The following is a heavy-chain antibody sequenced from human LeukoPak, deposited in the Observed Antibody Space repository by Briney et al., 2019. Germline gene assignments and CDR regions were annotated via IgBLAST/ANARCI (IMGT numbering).Heavy chain of an antibody. V-gene: IGHV1-3*01. Sequence: ASVKVSCKASGYTFTSYAMHWMRQAPGQRLEWMGWINAGNGNTKYSQKFQGRVTITRDTSASTAYMELSSLRSEDTAVYYCARQQYCSGGSCYGWFDPWGQGTLVIVSS. CDR1: GYTFTSYA. CDR3: ARQQYCSGGSCYGWFDP. D-gene: IGHD2-15*01. J-gene: IGHJ5*02. CDR2: INAGNGNT.